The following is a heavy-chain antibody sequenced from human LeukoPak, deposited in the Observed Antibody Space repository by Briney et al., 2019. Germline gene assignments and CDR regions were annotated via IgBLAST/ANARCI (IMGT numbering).Heavy chain of an antibody. V-gene: IGHV4-59*01. Sequence: SETLSLTCTDPGGSISSYYWSWIRQPPGKGLEWIGYIYYSGSTNYNPSLKCRATISVDTSRDQFSLKLSSVTAADTAVYYCASWVPGYSYGPPYYYFDYWGQGTLVTVSS. CDR3: ASWVPGYSYGPPYYYFDY. D-gene: IGHD5-18*01. CDR2: IYYSGST. J-gene: IGHJ4*02. CDR1: GGSISSYY.